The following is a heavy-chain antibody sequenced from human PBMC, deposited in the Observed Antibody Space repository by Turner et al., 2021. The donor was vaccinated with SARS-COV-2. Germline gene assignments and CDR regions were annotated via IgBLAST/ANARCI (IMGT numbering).Heavy chain of an antibody. V-gene: IGHV4-39*01. J-gene: IGHJ6*02. Sequence: QLQLQESGPGLVKPSETLSLTCTVSGGSISSSNYYWGWIRQPPGNGLEWIGSIYYSGSTYYNPSLKSRVTISVDTSKNQFSLKLSSVTAADTAVYYCARLLNPGSYYYYYYGMDVWGQGTTVTVSS. CDR3: ARLLNPGSYYYYYYGMDV. CDR1: GGSISSSNYY. CDR2: IYYSGST. D-gene: IGHD3-10*01.